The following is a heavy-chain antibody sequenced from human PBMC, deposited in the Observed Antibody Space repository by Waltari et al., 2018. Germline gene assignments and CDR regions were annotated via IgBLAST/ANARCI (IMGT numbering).Heavy chain of an antibody. CDR3: ARDTYYDSWSGYYGGWFDY. CDR1: GFTFSSSW. D-gene: IGHD3-3*01. V-gene: IGHV3-74*01. J-gene: IGHJ4*02. CDR2: SSSDGSDT. Sequence: DVQLVESGGGLVQPGGSLRLSCTASGFTFSSSWLHWVRQAPGKGLGVVSLSSSDGSDTRYADSVKGRFTISRDNAKNTLYLQMNSLIDEDTAVYYCARDTYYDSWSGYYGGWFDYWGQGTLVTVSS.